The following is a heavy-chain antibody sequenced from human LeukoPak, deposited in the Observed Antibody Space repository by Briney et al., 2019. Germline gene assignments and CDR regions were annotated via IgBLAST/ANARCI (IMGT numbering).Heavy chain of an antibody. CDR3: AAYSGYGSYFDY. V-gene: IGHV3-23*01. D-gene: IGHD5-12*01. CDR1: GFTFSSYA. J-gene: IGHJ4*02. Sequence: PGGSLRLSCAASGFTFSSYAMSWVRQAPGKGLEWVSAISGSGGSTYYADSVKGRFTISRDISKNTLYLQMNSLRAEDTAVYYCAAYSGYGSYFDYWGQGTLVTVSS. CDR2: ISGSGGST.